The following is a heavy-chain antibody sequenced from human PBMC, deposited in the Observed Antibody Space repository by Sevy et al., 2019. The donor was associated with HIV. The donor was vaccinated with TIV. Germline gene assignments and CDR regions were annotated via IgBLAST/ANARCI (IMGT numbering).Heavy chain of an antibody. Sequence: GGSLRLSCSGSGFIFSDHYMSWIRQAPGRGLEWVSYISGSGITYYADSVEGRFTISRDNARNSLYLQMNSLRADDTAVYYCARDPLLGIAREVARGGYWGQGTLVTVSS. CDR1: GFIFSDHY. J-gene: IGHJ4*02. CDR2: ISGSGIT. V-gene: IGHV3-11*01. D-gene: IGHD2-2*03. CDR3: ARDPLLGIAREVARGGY.